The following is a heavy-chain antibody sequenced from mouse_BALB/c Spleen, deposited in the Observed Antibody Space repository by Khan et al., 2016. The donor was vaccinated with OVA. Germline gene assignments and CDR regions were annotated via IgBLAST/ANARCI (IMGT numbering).Heavy chain of an antibody. CDR2: INYSGTS. V-gene: IGHV3-2*02. Sequence: EVKLLESRPGLVQPSQSLSLTCTVTAYSIASDYAWNWIRQFPGNKLEWMAYINYSGTSSCTPYSKSGSSTTRDTSKNEFFRQLKSVTTEETATYYWARSGTISTVVVTDIDFWGQGTTLTVCS. D-gene: IGHD1-1*01. CDR3: ARSGTISTVVVTDIDF. J-gene: IGHJ2*01. CDR1: AYSIASDYA.